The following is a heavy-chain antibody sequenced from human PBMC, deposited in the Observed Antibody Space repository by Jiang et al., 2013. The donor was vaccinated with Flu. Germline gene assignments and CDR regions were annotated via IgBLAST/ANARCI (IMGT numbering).Heavy chain of an antibody. V-gene: IGHV1-69*01. J-gene: IGHJ4*02. Sequence: AISWVRQAPGQGLEWMGGIIPIFGTANYAQKFQGRVTITADESTSTAYMELSSLRSEDTAVYYCACRGGYSSGSNDYWGQGTLVTVSS. CDR1: A. D-gene: IGHD6-19*01. CDR2: IIPIFGTA. CDR3: ACRGGYSSGSNDY.